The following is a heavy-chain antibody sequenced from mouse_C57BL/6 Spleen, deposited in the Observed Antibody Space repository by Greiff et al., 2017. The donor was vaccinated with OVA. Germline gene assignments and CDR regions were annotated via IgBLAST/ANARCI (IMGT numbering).Heavy chain of an antibody. V-gene: IGHV1-80*01. D-gene: IGHD1-3*01. CDR1: GYAFSSYW. Sequence: QVQLQQSGAELVKPGASVKISCKASGYAFSSYWMNWVKQRPGQGLEWIGQIYPGDGDTNYNGKFKGKATLTADKSSSTAYMQLSSLTSEDSAVYFCARSESSYYWYFDVWGTGTTVTVSS. CDR2: IYPGDGDT. CDR3: ARSESSYYWYFDV. J-gene: IGHJ1*03.